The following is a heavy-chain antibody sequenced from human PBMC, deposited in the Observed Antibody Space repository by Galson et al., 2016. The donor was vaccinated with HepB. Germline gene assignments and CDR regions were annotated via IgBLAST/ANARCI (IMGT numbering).Heavy chain of an antibody. CDR3: AKGAPYYYDSSGYYGPGDF. Sequence: SLRLSCAASGFSFSSYSMNWVRQAPGKGLEWISYISSTNSPTIYYADSVKGRFTISRDNAKNSLYLQMNSLRAEDTARYYCAKGAPYYYDSSGYYGPGDFWGQGTQVTVSS. CDR1: GFSFSSYS. J-gene: IGHJ4*02. D-gene: IGHD3-22*01. V-gene: IGHV3-48*01. CDR2: ISSTNSPTI.